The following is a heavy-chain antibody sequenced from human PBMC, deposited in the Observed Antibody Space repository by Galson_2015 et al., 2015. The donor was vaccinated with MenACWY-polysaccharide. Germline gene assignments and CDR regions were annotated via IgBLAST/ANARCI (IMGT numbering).Heavy chain of an antibody. D-gene: IGHD6-13*01. CDR3: ARDRGYLAFDI. Sequence: SLRLSCAASGFTFSSYWMSWVRQAPGKGLEWVANIKEDGSDRYYADSVKGRFIISRDNAKNSLYLQMNSLRAEDTAVYFCARDRGYLAFDIWGQGTMVTVSS. CDR1: GFTFSSYW. J-gene: IGHJ3*02. CDR2: IKEDGSDR. V-gene: IGHV3-7*01.